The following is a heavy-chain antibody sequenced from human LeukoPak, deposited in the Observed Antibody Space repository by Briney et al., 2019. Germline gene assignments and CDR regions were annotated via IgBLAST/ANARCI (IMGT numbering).Heavy chain of an antibody. CDR1: GGSISSSSYY. V-gene: IGHV4-39*01. D-gene: IGHD3-3*01. J-gene: IGHJ4*02. Sequence: SETLSLTCTVSGGSISSSSYYWGWIRQPPGKGLEWIGSIYYSGSTYYGPSLRSRVTISVDTSKNQFSLKLSSVTAADTAVYYCARHHNSYDFWSGLDYWGQGTLVTVSS. CDR2: IYYSGST. CDR3: ARHHNSYDFWSGLDY.